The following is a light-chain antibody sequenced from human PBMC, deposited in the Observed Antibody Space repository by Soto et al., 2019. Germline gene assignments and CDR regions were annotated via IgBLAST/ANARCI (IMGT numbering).Light chain of an antibody. CDR3: QQYDTSPPT. CDR2: LTF. J-gene: IGKJ5*01. CDR1: QTIASRY. Sequence: EIVLTQSPGTLSWSPGERATLSCRASQTIASRYLAWYQHPPCHPPRLLIYLTFARAPGIPDRFSGGGSSTAFTLAISRLEREDFALYYCQQYDTSPPTFGQGTRLDIK. V-gene: IGKV3-20*01.